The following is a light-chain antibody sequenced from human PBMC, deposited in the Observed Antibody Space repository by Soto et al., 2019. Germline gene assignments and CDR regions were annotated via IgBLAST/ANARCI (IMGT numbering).Light chain of an antibody. Sequence: QSVLTQPPSVSATPGQTVTISCSGNSSSIGSHSVSWYQLLPGTAPRLLIYDNDKRPSDIPDRFSGSKSGTSATLGITGLQTGDEADYFCGTWDRSLSAGVFGTGTKLTVL. CDR3: GTWDRSLSAGV. CDR2: DND. J-gene: IGLJ1*01. V-gene: IGLV1-51*01. CDR1: SSSIGSHS.